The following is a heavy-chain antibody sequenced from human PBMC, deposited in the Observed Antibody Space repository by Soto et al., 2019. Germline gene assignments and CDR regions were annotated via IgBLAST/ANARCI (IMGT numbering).Heavy chain of an antibody. CDR3: ARHKAFYYDSSGA. V-gene: IGHV5-10-1*01. Sequence: GESLKISCKGSGYSFTSYWVSWVRQMPGKGLEWMGRIDPSDSYTNYSPSFQGHVTMSADKSINTAYLQWSSLKASDSAMYYCARHKAFYYDSSGAWGQGSLVTVSS. CDR2: IDPSDSYT. CDR1: GYSFTSYW. D-gene: IGHD3-22*01. J-gene: IGHJ5*02.